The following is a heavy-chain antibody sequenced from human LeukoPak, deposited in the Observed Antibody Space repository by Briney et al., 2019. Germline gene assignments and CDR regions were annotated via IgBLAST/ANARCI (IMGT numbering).Heavy chain of an antibody. D-gene: IGHD6-19*01. CDR2: INHSGST. CDR1: GGSFSGYY. V-gene: IGHV4-34*01. Sequence: SETLSLTCAVYGGSFSGYYWSWIRQPPGKGLEWIGEINHSGSTNYNPSLKSRVTISVDTSKNQFSLKLSSVTAADTAVYYCARERIAVAGTGANWFDPWGQGTLVTVSS. J-gene: IGHJ5*02. CDR3: ARERIAVAGTGANWFDP.